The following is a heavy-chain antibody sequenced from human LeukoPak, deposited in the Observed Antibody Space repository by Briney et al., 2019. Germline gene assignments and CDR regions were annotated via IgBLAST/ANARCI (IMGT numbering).Heavy chain of an antibody. J-gene: IGHJ4*02. CDR1: GYTFTSYG. D-gene: IGHD5-24*01. Sequence: GASVKVSCKASGYTFTSYGISWVRQAPGQGLEWMGWISAYNGNTNYAQKLQGRVTMTTDTSTSTAYMELRSLRSDDTAVYYCARHHGVDGYNFGYDYWGQGTLVTVSS. V-gene: IGHV1-18*01. CDR3: ARHHGVDGYNFGYDY. CDR2: ISAYNGNT.